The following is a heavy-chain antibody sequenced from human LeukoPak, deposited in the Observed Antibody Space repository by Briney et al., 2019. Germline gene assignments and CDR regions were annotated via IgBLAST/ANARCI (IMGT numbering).Heavy chain of an antibody. CDR3: AREASAGFFDY. CDR1: GGSISSGSYY. J-gene: IGHJ4*02. CDR2: IYTSGST. Sequence: SETLSLTCTVSGGSISSGSYYWSWLRQPAGKGLEWIGRIYTSGSTNYNPSLKSRVTISVDTSKNQFSLKLSSVTAADTAVYYCAREASAGFFDYWGQGTLVTVSS. D-gene: IGHD6-19*01. V-gene: IGHV4-61*02.